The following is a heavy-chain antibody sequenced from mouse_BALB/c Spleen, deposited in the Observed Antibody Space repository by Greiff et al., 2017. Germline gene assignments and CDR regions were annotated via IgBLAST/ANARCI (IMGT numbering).Heavy chain of an antibody. J-gene: IGHJ4*01. V-gene: IGHV1-69*02. CDR1: GYTFTSYW. CDR3: TQEGYYYAMDY. CDR2: IYPSDSYT. Sequence: QVQLQQSGAELVRPGASVKLSCKASGYTFTSYWINWVKQRPGQGLEWIGNIYPSDSYTNYNQKFKDKATLTVDKSSSTAYMQLSSPTSEDSAVYYCTQEGYYYAMDYWGQGTSVTVSS.